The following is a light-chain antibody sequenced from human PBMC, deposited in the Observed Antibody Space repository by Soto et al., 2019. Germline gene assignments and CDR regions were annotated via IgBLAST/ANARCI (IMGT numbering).Light chain of an antibody. CDR3: CSYTGGRTHV. J-gene: IGLJ1*01. CDR2: DVS. CDR1: SSDVGGYNF. V-gene: IGLV2-14*01. Sequence: QSALTQPASVSGSPGQSITISCTGTSSDVGGYNFVSWYQQHPGKAPKLIIYDVSNRPSGVSYRFSGSKSGNTASLTISGLQAEDEADYYCCSYTGGRTHVFGPGTKVTVL.